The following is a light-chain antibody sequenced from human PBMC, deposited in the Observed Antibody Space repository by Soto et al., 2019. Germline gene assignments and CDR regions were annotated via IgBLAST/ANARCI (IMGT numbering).Light chain of an antibody. J-gene: IGLJ2*01. CDR3: SSYTSISTLV. CDR2: DVS. CDR1: SSDVGGYNY. V-gene: IGLV2-14*01. Sequence: QSVLTQPASVSGSPGQSITISCTGTSSDVGGYNYVSWYQQYPGKAPKLMIYDVSNRPSGVSNRFSGSKSGNTASLTISGLQAEDEADYYCSSYTSISTLVFGGGTKVTVL.